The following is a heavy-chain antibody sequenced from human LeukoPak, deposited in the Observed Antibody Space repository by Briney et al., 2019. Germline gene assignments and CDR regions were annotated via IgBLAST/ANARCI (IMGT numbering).Heavy chain of an antibody. D-gene: IGHD6-19*01. CDR2: IYTSGST. V-gene: IGHV4-4*07. Sequence: PSETLSLTCAVSGGSISSSNWWSWVRQPAGKGLEWIGRIYTSGSTNYNPSLKSRVTMSVDTSKNQFSLKLSSVTAADTAVYYCARSYSSGFDYWGQGTLVTVSS. J-gene: IGHJ4*02. CDR3: ARSYSSGFDY. CDR1: GGSISSSNW.